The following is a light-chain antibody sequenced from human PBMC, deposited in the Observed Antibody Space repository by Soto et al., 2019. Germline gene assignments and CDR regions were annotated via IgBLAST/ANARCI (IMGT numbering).Light chain of an antibody. CDR2: DAS. J-gene: IGKJ1*01. Sequence: EIVLTQSPATLSLSPGERATLSCRASQSVSSYLAWYQQKPGQAPRLLIYDASNRATGIPARFSGSGSGTDFTLTISSLEPEDFAVYYCHQYGSSPSTFGQGTKVDVK. CDR3: HQYGSSPST. CDR1: QSVSSY. V-gene: IGKV3-11*01.